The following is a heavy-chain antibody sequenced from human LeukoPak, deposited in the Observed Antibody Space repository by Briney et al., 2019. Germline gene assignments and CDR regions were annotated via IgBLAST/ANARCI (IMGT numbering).Heavy chain of an antibody. CDR2: IHHTGTT. CDR3: VREGPIRFLEQIDY. D-gene: IGHD3-3*01. J-gene: IGHJ4*02. V-gene: IGHV4-38-2*02. CDR1: SYSISRGYY. Sequence: KPSETLSLTCTVSSYSISRGYYWGWIRQSPGQGLEWIGNIHHTGTTSYNPSLESRVTIALDLSKNQFSLRLSSVTAADTALYYCVREGPIRFLEQIDYWGQGALVTVSS.